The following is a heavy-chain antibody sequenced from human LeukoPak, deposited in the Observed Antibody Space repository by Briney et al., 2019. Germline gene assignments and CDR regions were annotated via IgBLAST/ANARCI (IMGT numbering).Heavy chain of an antibody. CDR1: GFTFSSYS. V-gene: IGHV3-21*01. CDR3: ARALLSSWYDYGDY. J-gene: IGHJ4*02. CDR2: ISSSSSYI. Sequence: GGSLRLSCAASGFTFSSYSMNWVRQAPGKGLEWVSSISSSSSYIYYADSVKGRFTISRDNSKNTLYLQMNSLRAEDTAVYYCARALLSSWYDYGDYWGQGTLVTVSS. D-gene: IGHD2-15*01.